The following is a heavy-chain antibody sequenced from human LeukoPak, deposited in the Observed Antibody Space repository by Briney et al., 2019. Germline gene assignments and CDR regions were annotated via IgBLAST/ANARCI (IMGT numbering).Heavy chain of an antibody. Sequence: GGSLRLSCAASGFTFSSYAMSWARQAPGKGLEWVSAISGSGGSTCYADSVKGRFTISRDNSKNTLYLQMNSLRAEDTAVYYCAKEVGFGELLRYNWFDPWGQGTLVTVSS. CDR2: ISGSGGST. CDR1: GFTFSSYA. V-gene: IGHV3-23*01. D-gene: IGHD3-10*01. J-gene: IGHJ5*02. CDR3: AKEVGFGELLRYNWFDP.